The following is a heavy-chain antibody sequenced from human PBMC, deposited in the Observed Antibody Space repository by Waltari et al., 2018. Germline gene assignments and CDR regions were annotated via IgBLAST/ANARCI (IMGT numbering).Heavy chain of an antibody. Sequence: QVQLVQSGSELKKPGASVKVSCTASGYIFTNYAMNWVRQAPGQGLEWMGWINTKTGNPTYAQGFRGRFVFSFDTSVSTASLQISSLKAEDTAVYYCARGIQLWGRGSWYFDNWGQGTLVTVSS. CDR1: GYIFTNYA. D-gene: IGHD3-16*01. CDR2: INTKTGNP. CDR3: ARGIQLWGRGSWYFDN. V-gene: IGHV7-4-1*02. J-gene: IGHJ4*02.